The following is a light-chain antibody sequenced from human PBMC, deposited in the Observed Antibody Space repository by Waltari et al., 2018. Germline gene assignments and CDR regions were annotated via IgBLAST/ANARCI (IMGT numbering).Light chain of an antibody. CDR2: ENN. V-gene: IGLV1-51*02. J-gene: IGLJ1*01. Sequence: QSVLTQPPSVSAAPGQTVTISCSADSSKIGNNYVSWYQHFPGTAPKLLIYENNRRPSRIPDRYAGSKSGTSATLGITGLQTGDEADYFCGTWDASLGGIFGTGTKVTVL. CDR1: SSKIGNNY. CDR3: GTWDASLGGI.